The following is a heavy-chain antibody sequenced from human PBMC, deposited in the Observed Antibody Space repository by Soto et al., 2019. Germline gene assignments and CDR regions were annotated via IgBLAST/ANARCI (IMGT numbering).Heavy chain of an antibody. D-gene: IGHD3-22*01. CDR2: ISGSGGST. V-gene: IGHV3-23*01. CDR1: GFTFSSYA. CDR3: AKVHNPDRTPNYDSSGYYSPLLY. Sequence: GGSLRLSCAASGFTFSSYAMSWVRQAPGKGLEWVSAISGSGGSTYYADSVKGRFTISRDNSKNTLYLQMNSLRAEDTAVYYCAKVHNPDRTPNYDSSGYYSPLLYWGQGTLVTVSS. J-gene: IGHJ4*02.